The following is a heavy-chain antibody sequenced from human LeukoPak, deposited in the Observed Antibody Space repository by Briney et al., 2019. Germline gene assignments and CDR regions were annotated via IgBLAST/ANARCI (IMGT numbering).Heavy chain of an antibody. CDR3: AKDRYPYSSGWYYFDY. CDR1: GFTFSSYG. CDR2: IWYDGSNK. V-gene: IGHV3-30*02. D-gene: IGHD6-19*01. Sequence: PGGSLRLSCAAYGFTFSSYGMPWVRQAPGKGLGRVAVIWYDGSNKYYADSVKGRFTISRDNSKNTLYLQMNSLRAEDTAVYYCAKDRYPYSSGWYYFDYWGQGTLVTVSS. J-gene: IGHJ4*02.